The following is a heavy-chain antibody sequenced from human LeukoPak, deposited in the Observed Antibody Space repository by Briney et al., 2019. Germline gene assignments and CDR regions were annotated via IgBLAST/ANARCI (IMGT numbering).Heavy chain of an antibody. Sequence: GGSLRLSCAASRFTFSRYWMSWVRQAPGKGLEWVANIKQDGSEKYYVDSVKGRFTISRDNAKNSLYLQMNSLRAEDTAVYYCARDLRYSSGWSASGMDVWGKGTTVTISS. CDR2: IKQDGSEK. CDR1: RFTFSRYW. D-gene: IGHD6-19*01. V-gene: IGHV3-7*01. J-gene: IGHJ6*03. CDR3: ARDLRYSSGWSASGMDV.